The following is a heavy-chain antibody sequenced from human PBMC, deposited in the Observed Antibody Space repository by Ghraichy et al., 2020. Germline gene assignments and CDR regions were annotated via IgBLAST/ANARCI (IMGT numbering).Heavy chain of an antibody. Sequence: GGSLRLSCAASGFTFSSYGMHWVRQAPGKGLEWVAFIRYDGSNKYYADSVKGRFTISRDNSKNTLYLQMNSLRAEDTAVYYCAKHGGIEKGRYSYGSGDYYYYMDVWGKGTTVTVSS. J-gene: IGHJ6*03. CDR3: AKHGGIEKGRYSYGSGDYYYYMDV. CDR2: IRYDGSNK. V-gene: IGHV3-30*02. CDR1: GFTFSSYG. D-gene: IGHD5-18*01.